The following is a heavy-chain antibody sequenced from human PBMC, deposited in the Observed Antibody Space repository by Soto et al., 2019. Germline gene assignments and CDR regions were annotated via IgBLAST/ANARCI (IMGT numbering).Heavy chain of an antibody. D-gene: IGHD2-15*01. CDR1: GFTFSNYA. CDR3: AKVGAVVVAEVDY. CDR2: VSAAGSST. Sequence: PGGSLRLSCAASGFTFSNYARSWVRQAPGKGLQWVSSVSAAGSSTNYADSVKGRFTISRDNSKNTLYLQMNSLRAEDTAVYYCAKVGAVVVAEVDYWGQGTLVTVSS. J-gene: IGHJ4*02. V-gene: IGHV3-23*01.